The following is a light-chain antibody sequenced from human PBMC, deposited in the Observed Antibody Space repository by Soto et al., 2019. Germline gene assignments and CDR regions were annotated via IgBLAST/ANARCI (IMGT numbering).Light chain of an antibody. J-gene: IGKJ1*01. CDR1: QSVITRY. CDR2: GAS. CDR3: QQYDTSPRT. Sequence: ESVLTQSPGTLSVSPGERVTLSCRASQSVITRYLAWYQHKPGQTPRLLIYGASSRANGIPARFSGRGSGTDFTLTISGPEPEDFAVYYYQQYDTSPRTFGQGTKVEVK. V-gene: IGKV3-20*01.